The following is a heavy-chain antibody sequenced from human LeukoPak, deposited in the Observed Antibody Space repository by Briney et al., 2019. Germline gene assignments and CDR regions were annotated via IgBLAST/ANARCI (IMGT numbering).Heavy chain of an antibody. CDR2: IKTDGSEK. CDR1: GFTFSDYW. D-gene: IGHD2-15*01. Sequence: PGGSLRLSCAASGFTFSDYWMTWVRQAPGKGLEWLANIKTDGSEKYYADSVKGRFTISRDNSKNTLYLQMNSLRAEDTAVYYCAKVGCSGGSCSFSWFDPWGQGTLVTVSS. CDR3: AKVGCSGGSCSFSWFDP. V-gene: IGHV3-7*01. J-gene: IGHJ5*02.